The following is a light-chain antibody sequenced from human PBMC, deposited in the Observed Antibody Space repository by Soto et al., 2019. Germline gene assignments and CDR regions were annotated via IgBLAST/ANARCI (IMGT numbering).Light chain of an antibody. CDR2: GAS. J-gene: IGKJ1*01. CDR1: QSVSSSY. Sequence: EIVLTQSPDTLSLSPGERATLSCRASQSVSSSYLAWYQQKPGQAPRLLIYGASSRATGIPDRLSGSGSGTDFTLTISRLEPEDFAVYYCQQYGSSQTFGQGTKVDIK. CDR3: QQYGSSQT. V-gene: IGKV3-20*01.